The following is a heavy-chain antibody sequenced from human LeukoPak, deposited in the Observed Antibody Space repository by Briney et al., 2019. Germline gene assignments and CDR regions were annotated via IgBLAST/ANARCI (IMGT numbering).Heavy chain of an antibody. V-gene: IGHV4-59*01. CDR2: IYYSGST. CDR1: GGSISSYH. J-gene: IGHJ4*02. Sequence: SETLSLTCTVSGGSISSYHWSWIRQPPGKGLEWIGYIYYSGSTNYNPSLKSRVIISVDTSKNQFSLKLSSVTAADTAVYYCARGKLPGVYWGQGTLVTVSS. CDR3: ARGKLPGVY. D-gene: IGHD5-24*01.